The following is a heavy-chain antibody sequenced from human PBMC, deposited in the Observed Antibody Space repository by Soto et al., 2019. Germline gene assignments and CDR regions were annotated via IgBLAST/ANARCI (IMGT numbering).Heavy chain of an antibody. CDR3: ARVGYSSTGTTLHFHGLDV. D-gene: IGHD3-22*01. CDR2: IIPIFGTA. Sequence: SVKVSCKASGGTFSSYAISWVRQAPGQGLEWMGGIIPIFGTANYAQKFQGRVTMTRDTSTHTLYMELSSLRSEDTAIYYCARVGYSSTGTTLHFHGLDVWGQGTTVTVSS. J-gene: IGHJ6*02. V-gene: IGHV1-69*05. CDR1: GGTFSSYA.